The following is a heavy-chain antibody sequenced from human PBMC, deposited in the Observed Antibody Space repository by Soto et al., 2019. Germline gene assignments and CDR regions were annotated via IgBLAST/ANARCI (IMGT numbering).Heavy chain of an antibody. D-gene: IGHD4-17*01. J-gene: IGHJ6*02. CDR1: GGSISSSNW. V-gene: IGHV4-4*02. CDR2: IYDSGST. Sequence: QVQLQESGPGLVKPSGTLSLTCAVSGGSISSSNWWSWVRQPPGKGLEWIGEIYDSGSTNYNPSLKRRVTISVDKSKNQFSRKLSSVTAADTAVYYCARDPGDGDYEGYYYYGMDVWGQGTTVTVSS. CDR3: ARDPGDGDYEGYYYYGMDV.